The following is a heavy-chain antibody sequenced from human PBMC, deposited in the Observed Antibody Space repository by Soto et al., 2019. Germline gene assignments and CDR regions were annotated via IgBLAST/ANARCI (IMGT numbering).Heavy chain of an antibody. CDR1: GFTFDDYA. D-gene: IGHD6-6*01. CDR2: ISWNSGSI. Sequence: GGSLRLSCAASGFTFDDYAMHWVRQAPGKGLEWVSGISWNSGSIGYADSVKGRFTISRDNAKNSLYLQMNSLRAEDTALYYCAKDTARDRGYFDYWGQGTLVTVSS. J-gene: IGHJ4*02. CDR3: AKDTARDRGYFDY. V-gene: IGHV3-9*01.